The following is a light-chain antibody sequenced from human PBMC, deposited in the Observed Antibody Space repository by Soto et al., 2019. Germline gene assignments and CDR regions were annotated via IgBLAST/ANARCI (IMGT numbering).Light chain of an antibody. CDR1: QSVNSSY. V-gene: IGKV3-20*01. J-gene: IGKJ1*01. CDR2: GIS. CDR3: QQCGSSPMT. Sequence: EIVLTQSPGTLSLSPGERATLSCMSSQSVNSSYLAWYQQKPGQAPRLLIYGISRRATDIPDRFSGSGSGTDFTLTISRLEPEDFAVYYCQQCGSSPMTFGQGTRVDIK.